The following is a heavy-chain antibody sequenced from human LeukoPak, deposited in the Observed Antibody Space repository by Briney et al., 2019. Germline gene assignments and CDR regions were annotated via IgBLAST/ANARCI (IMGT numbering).Heavy chain of an antibody. Sequence: PGGSLRLSCAASGFTFSSYGMHWVRQAPGKGLEWVAVIWYDGSNKYYADSVKGRFTISRDNSKNTLYLQMNSLRAEDTAVYYCAREGYYDSSGYYWPNWFDPWGQGTLVTVSS. CDR1: GFTFSSYG. CDR2: IWYDGSNK. V-gene: IGHV3-33*01. D-gene: IGHD3-22*01. J-gene: IGHJ5*02. CDR3: AREGYYDSSGYYWPNWFDP.